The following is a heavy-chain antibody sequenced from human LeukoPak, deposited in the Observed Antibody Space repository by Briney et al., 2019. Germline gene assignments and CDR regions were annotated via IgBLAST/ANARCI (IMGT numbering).Heavy chain of an antibody. CDR1: GYNLISYG. CDR3: ARDTYGGNWSLGY. D-gene: IGHD4-23*01. V-gene: IGHV1-2*02. J-gene: IGHJ4*02. Sequence: ASVKVSCKASGYNLISYGIIWVRQAPGQGLEWMGWINPNSGGTKYAQKFQGRVSMTSDTSISTAYMELSRLTSDDTAVYYCARDTYGGNWSLGYWGQGTLVTVSS. CDR2: INPNSGGT.